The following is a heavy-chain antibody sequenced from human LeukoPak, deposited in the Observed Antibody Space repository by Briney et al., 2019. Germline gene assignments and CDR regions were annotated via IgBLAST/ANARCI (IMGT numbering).Heavy chain of an antibody. D-gene: IGHD6-6*01. V-gene: IGHV4-59*01. J-gene: IGHJ4*01. Sequence: SETLSLTCTVSRGSISPWNWSRIRQSPGKGLEWLGYVYYNGNTNYNPSLKSRVSISVDTSKNQFSLNLSSVTAADTAVYYCAKVGPMSIADLWFSDFWGHGSLVSVSS. CDR2: VYYNGNT. CDR1: RGSISPWN. CDR3: AKVGPMSIADLWFSDF.